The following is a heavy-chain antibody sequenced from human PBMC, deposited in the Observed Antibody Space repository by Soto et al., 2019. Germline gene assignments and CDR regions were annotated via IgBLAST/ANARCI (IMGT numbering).Heavy chain of an antibody. CDR2: INHSGST. CDR1: GGSFSGYY. Sequence: QVKLQQWGAGLLKPSETLSLTCAVYGGSFSGYYWSWIRQPPGKGLEWIGEINHSGSTNYNPSLKSRVTISVDTSKNQFSLKLSSVTAADTAVYYCARGGFAYYYYDSSGYYDQFDYWGQGTLVTVSS. D-gene: IGHD3-22*01. V-gene: IGHV4-34*01. J-gene: IGHJ4*02. CDR3: ARGGFAYYYYDSSGYYDQFDY.